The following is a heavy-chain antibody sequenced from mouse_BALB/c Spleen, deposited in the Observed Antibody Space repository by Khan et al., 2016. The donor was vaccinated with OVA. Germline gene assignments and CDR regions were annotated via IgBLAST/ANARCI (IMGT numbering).Heavy chain of an antibody. J-gene: IGHJ2*01. V-gene: IGHV3-2*02. D-gene: IGHD1-1*01. CDR1: GYSITSDYA. CDR2: ISSTGSP. Sequence: EVELVESGPGLLKPSQSLSLTCTVTGYSITSDYAWNWIRPFPGTKLEWMAFISSTGSPTYSPSLRSRISITRDTSKNQFFLQLNAGTTEDTATNYCASGRLLLRYPDYFDYWGQGTTLTVSS. CDR3: ASGRLLLRYPDYFDY.